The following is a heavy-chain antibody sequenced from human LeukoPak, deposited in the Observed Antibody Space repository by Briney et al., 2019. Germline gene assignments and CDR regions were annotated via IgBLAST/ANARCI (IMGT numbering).Heavy chain of an antibody. CDR1: GGTFSSYA. V-gene: IGHV1-69*13. CDR3: ARGATRISGYYYYYMDV. CDR2: IIPIFGTA. J-gene: IGHJ6*03. Sequence: ASVKVSCKASGGTFSSYAISWVRQAPGQGLEWMGGIIPIFGTANYAQKFQGRVTITADESTNTAYMELSSLRSEDTAVYYCARGATRISGYYYYYMDVWGKGTTVTVSS. D-gene: IGHD2-15*01.